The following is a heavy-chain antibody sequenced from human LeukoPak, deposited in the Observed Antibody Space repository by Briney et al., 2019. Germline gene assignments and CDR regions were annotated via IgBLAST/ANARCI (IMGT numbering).Heavy chain of an antibody. CDR3: ARDGKDSGYGLADY. Sequence: ASVKVSCKASGGTFSSYAISWVRQAPGQGLEWMGRINPNSGGTNYAQKFQGRVTMTRDTSISTAYMELSRLRSDDTAVYYCARDGKDSGYGLADYWGQGTLVTVSS. D-gene: IGHD5-12*01. J-gene: IGHJ4*02. V-gene: IGHV1-2*06. CDR1: GGTFSSYA. CDR2: INPNSGGT.